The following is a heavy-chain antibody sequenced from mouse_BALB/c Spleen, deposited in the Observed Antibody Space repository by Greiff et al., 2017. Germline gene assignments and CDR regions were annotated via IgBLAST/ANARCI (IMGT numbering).Heavy chain of an antibody. CDR2: INPYNDGT. J-gene: IGHJ2*01. Sequence: EVQLQQSGPELVKPGASVKMSCKASGYTFTSYVMHWVKQKPGQGLEWIGYINPYNDGTKYNEKFKGKATLTSDKSSSTAYMELSSLTSEDSAVYYCARGYYYGSSYVDYWGQGTTLTVSS. D-gene: IGHD1-1*01. CDR1: GYTFTSYV. CDR3: ARGYYYGSSYVDY. V-gene: IGHV1-14*01.